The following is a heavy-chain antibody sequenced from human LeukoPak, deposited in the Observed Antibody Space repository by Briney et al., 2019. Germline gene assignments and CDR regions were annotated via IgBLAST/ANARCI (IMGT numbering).Heavy chain of an antibody. Sequence: PGGSLRLSCAASGFTFSNAWMSWVRQAPGKGLEWVGRIKSKTDGGTTDYAAPVKGRFTISRDDSKNTLYLQMNSLKTEDTAVYYCTTKNYDILTGYTTQGPHAEYFQHWGQGTLVTVSS. CDR2: IKSKTDGGTT. V-gene: IGHV3-15*01. D-gene: IGHD3-9*01. CDR3: TTKNYDILTGYTTQGPHAEYFQH. CDR1: GFTFSNAW. J-gene: IGHJ1*01.